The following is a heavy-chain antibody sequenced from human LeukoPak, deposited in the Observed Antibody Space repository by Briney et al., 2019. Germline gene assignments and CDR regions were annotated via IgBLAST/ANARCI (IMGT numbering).Heavy chain of an antibody. Sequence: PGRSLRLSCAASGFTFSSYAMHWVRQAPGKGLEWVAVISYDGSNKYYADSVKGRFTISGDNSKNTLYLQMNSLRAEDTAVYYCAREGRYDILTPPFDYWGQGTLVTVSS. D-gene: IGHD3-9*01. CDR2: ISYDGSNK. J-gene: IGHJ4*02. V-gene: IGHV3-30*04. CDR1: GFTFSSYA. CDR3: AREGRYDILTPPFDY.